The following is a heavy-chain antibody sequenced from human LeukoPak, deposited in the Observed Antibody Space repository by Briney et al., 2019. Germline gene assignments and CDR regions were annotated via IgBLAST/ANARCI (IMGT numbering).Heavy chain of an antibody. V-gene: IGHV3-30*03. Sequence: GGSLRLSCAASGFTFSSYWMSWDRQAPGKGLEWVAVISYDGSNKYYADSMKGRFTISRDNSKNTLYLQMNSLRAEDTAVYYCASATIFGVVIYYWGQGTLVTVSS. J-gene: IGHJ4*02. D-gene: IGHD3-3*01. CDR2: ISYDGSNK. CDR1: GFTFSSYW. CDR3: ASATIFGVVIYY.